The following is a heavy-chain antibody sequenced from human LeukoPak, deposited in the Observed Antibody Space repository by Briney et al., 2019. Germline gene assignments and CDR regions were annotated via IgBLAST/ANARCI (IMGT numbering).Heavy chain of an antibody. D-gene: IGHD5-12*01. J-gene: IGHJ4*02. CDR2: IYHSGSI. CDR1: GGSISSGGYS. CDR3: ARVPHRGFFDY. V-gene: IGHV4-30-2*01. Sequence: SEILSLTCAVSGGSISSGGYSWSWIRQPPGKGLEWIGYIYHSGSIYYNPSPKSRVTISVDRSKNQFSLKLSSVTAADTAVYYCARVPHRGFFDYWGQGTLVTVSS.